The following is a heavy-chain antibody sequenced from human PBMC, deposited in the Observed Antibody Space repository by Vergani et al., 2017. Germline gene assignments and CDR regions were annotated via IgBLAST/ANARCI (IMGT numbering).Heavy chain of an antibody. D-gene: IGHD3-10*01. J-gene: IGHJ5*02. V-gene: IGHV4-59*01. CDR2: MYHSGST. Sequence: QVRLQESGPGLVKPSETLSLTCSVSGGSMSGYYWSWIRQPPGKELEWIGYMYHSGSTNYNPCLETRVTISGDTSKNQFSLKLNSVTAADTAVYYCWRVADFYGLGSRLLDLWGQGILVTVSS. CDR1: GGSMSGYY. CDR3: WRVADFYGLGSRLLDL.